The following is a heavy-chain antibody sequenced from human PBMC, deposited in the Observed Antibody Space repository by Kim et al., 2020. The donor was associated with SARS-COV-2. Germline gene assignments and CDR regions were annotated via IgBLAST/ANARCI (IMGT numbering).Heavy chain of an antibody. CDR2: IIPIFGTA. CDR3: ARARVRDGYNWSDLTFDY. J-gene: IGHJ4*02. V-gene: IGHV1-69*13. D-gene: IGHD5-12*01. Sequence: SVKVSCKASGGTFSSYAISWVRQAPGQGLEWMGGIIPIFGTANYAQKFQGRVTITADESTSTAYMELSSLRSEDTAVYYCARARVRDGYNWSDLTFDYWGQGTLVTVSS. CDR1: GGTFSSYA.